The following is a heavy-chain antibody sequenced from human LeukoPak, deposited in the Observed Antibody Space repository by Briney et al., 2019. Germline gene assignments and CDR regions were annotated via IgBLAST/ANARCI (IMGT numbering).Heavy chain of an antibody. D-gene: IGHD6-13*01. CDR2: IYYSGST. V-gene: IGHV4-59*12. CDR1: GGSISSYY. CDR3: ARDGTPGIAAAAVDY. J-gene: IGHJ4*02. Sequence: SETLSLTCTVSGGSISSYYWSWIRQPPGKGLEWIAYIYYSGSTNYNPSLKSRVTISVDTSKNQFSLKLSSVTAADTAVYYCARDGTPGIAAAAVDYWGQGTLVTVSS.